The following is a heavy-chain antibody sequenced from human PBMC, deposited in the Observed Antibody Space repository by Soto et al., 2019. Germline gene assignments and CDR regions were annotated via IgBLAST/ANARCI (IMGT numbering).Heavy chain of an antibody. Sequence: WGSLRLSCAASGFTFSSYAMGWVRQGPGKGLEWVAVVSIGGSTHYADSVRGRFTISRDNSKNTLSLQMNSLTAEDTAVYFCAKSRGAGGHFDYWGQGALVTVYS. CDR1: GFTFSSYA. J-gene: IGHJ4*02. CDR3: AKSRGAGGHFDY. V-gene: IGHV3-23*01. CDR2: VSIGGST. D-gene: IGHD2-15*01.